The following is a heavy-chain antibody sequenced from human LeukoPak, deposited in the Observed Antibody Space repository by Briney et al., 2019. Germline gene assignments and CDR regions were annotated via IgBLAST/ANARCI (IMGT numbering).Heavy chain of an antibody. D-gene: IGHD3-22*01. V-gene: IGHV1-69*01. CDR2: IIPTFGTA. CDR3: ARVDYYDSSGYPAYFDY. CDR1: GGTFSSYA. J-gene: IGHJ4*02. Sequence: SVKVSCKASGGTFSSYAISWVRQAPGQGLEWMGGIIPTFGTANYAQKFQGRVTITADESTSTAYMELSSLRSEDTAVYYCARVDYYDSSGYPAYFDYWGQGTLVTVSS.